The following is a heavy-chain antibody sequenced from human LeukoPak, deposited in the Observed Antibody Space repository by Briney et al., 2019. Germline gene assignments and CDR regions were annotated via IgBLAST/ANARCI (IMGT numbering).Heavy chain of an antibody. J-gene: IGHJ4*02. CDR2: INHSGST. Sequence: SETLSLTCAVYGGSFSGYYWSWIRQPPGKGLEWIGEINHSGSTNYNPSLKSRVTISVDTSKNQFSLKLSSVTAADTAVYHCASLTMIVVPWGQGTLVTVSS. D-gene: IGHD3-22*01. CDR3: ASLTMIVVP. V-gene: IGHV4-34*01. CDR1: GGSFSGYY.